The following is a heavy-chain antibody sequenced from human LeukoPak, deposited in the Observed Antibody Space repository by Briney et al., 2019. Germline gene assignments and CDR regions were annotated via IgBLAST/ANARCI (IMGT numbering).Heavy chain of an antibody. V-gene: IGHV4-39*07. J-gene: IGHJ6*02. CDR3: AREHSSYYYGMDV. CDR1: GGSISSSTYY. D-gene: IGHD6-13*01. CDR2: IYYSGST. Sequence: ETLSLTCTVSGGSISSSTYYWGWIRQPPGKGLEWIGNIYYSGSTYYNPSLKSRVTISVDTSKNQFSLKLSSVTAADTAVYYCAREHSSYYYGMDVWGQGTTVTVSS.